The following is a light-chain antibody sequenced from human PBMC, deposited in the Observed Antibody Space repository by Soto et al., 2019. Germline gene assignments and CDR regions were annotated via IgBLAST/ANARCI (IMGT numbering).Light chain of an antibody. Sequence: EIVMTQSPATLSVAPGERVTFSCRASQGVSRKLAWYQHKPGQAPRLLISGASTGATGIPARFSGSGSGTEFTLTISSLQSEDCAIYYCQQYYTWPISFGWGTKVEIK. CDR1: QGVSRK. CDR3: QQYYTWPIS. CDR2: GAS. J-gene: IGKJ4*01. V-gene: IGKV3-15*01.